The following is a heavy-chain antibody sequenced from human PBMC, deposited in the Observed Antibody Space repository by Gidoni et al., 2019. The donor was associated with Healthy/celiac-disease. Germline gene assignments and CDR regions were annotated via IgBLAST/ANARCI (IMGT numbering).Heavy chain of an antibody. CDR3: ARDGDYGDYGSYFDY. CDR2: ISYDGINK. Sequence: QVQLVESGGGVVQPGRYLRLPCAASGFTFSSYARHWVRQAPGKGLEVVAVISYDGINKYSADSVKGRFTISRDNSKNTLYLHMHSLRAEDTAVYYCARDGDYGDYGSYFDYWGQGTLVTVSS. D-gene: IGHD4-17*01. J-gene: IGHJ4*02. CDR1: GFTFSSYA. V-gene: IGHV3-30*01.